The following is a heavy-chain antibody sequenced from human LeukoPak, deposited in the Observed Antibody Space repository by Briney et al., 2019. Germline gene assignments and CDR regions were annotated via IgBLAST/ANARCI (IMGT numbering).Heavy chain of an antibody. CDR1: GFTFSSYA. D-gene: IGHD3-3*01. J-gene: IGHJ4*02. V-gene: IGHV3-30-3*01. Sequence: PGGSLRLSCAASGFTFSSYAMHWVRQAPGKGLEWVAVISYDGSNKYYADSVKGRFTISRDNSKNTLYLQMNSLRAEDTAVYYCARDRGERFLEWLFDCWGQGTLVTVSS. CDR2: ISYDGSNK. CDR3: ARDRGERFLEWLFDC.